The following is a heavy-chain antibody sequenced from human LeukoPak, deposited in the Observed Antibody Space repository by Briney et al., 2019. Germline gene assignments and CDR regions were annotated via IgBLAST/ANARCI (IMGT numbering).Heavy chain of an antibody. CDR3: ARDTALASIAYYFGMDV. CDR2: ISVYNGYT. CDR1: GYSFTDYG. D-gene: IGHD5-18*01. V-gene: IGHV1-18*01. Sequence: ASVTVSCKASGYSFTDYGISWVRQAPGEGIEWMGWISVYNGYTSYAQNSQGRVTMTTQTSTSTAYMEVRSLRSDDTAVYYCARDTALASIAYYFGMDVWGQGTTVTVSS. J-gene: IGHJ6*02.